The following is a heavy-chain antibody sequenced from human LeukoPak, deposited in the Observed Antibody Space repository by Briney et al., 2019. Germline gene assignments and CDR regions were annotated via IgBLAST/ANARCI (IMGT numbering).Heavy chain of an antibody. CDR1: GYIFTSYY. D-gene: IGHD5-24*01. Sequence: ASVKVSCKASGYIFTSYYMHWVRQAPGQGLEWMGVINPSGGSTSYAQKFQGRVTMTRDTSTSTVYMDLSSLTSEDTAIYYCARDGGDGYNHLDYWGQGTLVTVSS. CDR3: ARDGGDGYNHLDY. J-gene: IGHJ4*02. V-gene: IGHV1-46*01. CDR2: INPSGGST.